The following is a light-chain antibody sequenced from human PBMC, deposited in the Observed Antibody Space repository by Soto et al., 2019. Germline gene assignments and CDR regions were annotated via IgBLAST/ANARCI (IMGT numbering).Light chain of an antibody. Sequence: QSVLTQPASVSGSPGQSITISCTGTSSDVGGYNYVSWYQHHPGKAPKLMIYEVSNRPSGVSNRFSGSKSGNTASLTISGLRAEDEAEYYCTSYTSSSTLVFGGGTKVTVL. CDR2: EVS. J-gene: IGLJ3*02. CDR3: TSYTSSSTLV. CDR1: SSDVGGYNY. V-gene: IGLV2-14*01.